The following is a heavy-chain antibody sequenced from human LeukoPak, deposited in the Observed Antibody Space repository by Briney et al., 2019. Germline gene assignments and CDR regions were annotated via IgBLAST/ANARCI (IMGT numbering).Heavy chain of an antibody. CDR2: INHNGST. CDR3: ARSIVVVVPAATYYYYYYMDV. CDR1: GGSFSGYY. D-gene: IGHD2-2*01. Sequence: SETLSLTCAVYGGSFSGYYWSWIRQPPGKGLEWIGEINHNGSTNYNPSLKSRVTISVDTSKNQFSLKLSSVTAADTAVYYCARSIVVVVPAATYYYYYYMDVWGKGTTVTVSS. V-gene: IGHV4-34*01. J-gene: IGHJ6*03.